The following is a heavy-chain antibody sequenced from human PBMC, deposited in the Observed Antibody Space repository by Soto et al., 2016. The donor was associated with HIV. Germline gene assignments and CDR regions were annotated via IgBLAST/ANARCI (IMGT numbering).Heavy chain of an antibody. CDR2: ISSNGINT. V-gene: IGHV3-64*01. D-gene: IGHD3-10*01. J-gene: IGHJ6*03. CDR3: ARTFIRAYYMDV. CDR1: GFTFGSYD. Sequence: EVQLVESGGGLVQPGGSLKLSCEASGFTFGSYDMHWVRQAPGMGLEYVSTISSNGINTYYANSVKGRFTISRDNSKNTLYLQMDSLRAEDMAVYYCARTFIRAYYMDVVGKGPRSPS.